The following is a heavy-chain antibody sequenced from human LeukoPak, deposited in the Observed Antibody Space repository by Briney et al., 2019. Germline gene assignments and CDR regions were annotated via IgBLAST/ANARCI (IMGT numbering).Heavy chain of an antibody. CDR3: ARGDSSGYYYGVLFDY. Sequence: PGGSLRLSCAASAFSLNAYNMNWVRQAPGKGLEWVSSISYTGTYIYYADSVKGRFTISRDNAKNSLYLQMNSLRAEDTAVYYCARGDSSGYYYGVLFDYWGQGTLVTVSS. V-gene: IGHV3-21*01. J-gene: IGHJ4*02. D-gene: IGHD3-22*01. CDR1: AFSLNAYN. CDR2: ISYTGTYI.